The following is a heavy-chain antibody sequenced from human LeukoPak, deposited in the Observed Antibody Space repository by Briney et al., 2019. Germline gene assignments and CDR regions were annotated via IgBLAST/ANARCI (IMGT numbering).Heavy chain of an antibody. Sequence: PSETLSLTCTVSGGSISSYYWSWIRQPAGKGLEWIGRIYTSGSTNYNPSLKSRVTMSVDTSKNQFSLKLSSVTAADTAVYYCAREGWKLERQRVFDYWGQGTLVTVSS. V-gene: IGHV4-4*07. CDR3: AREGWKLERQRVFDY. CDR2: IYTSGST. D-gene: IGHD1-1*01. CDR1: GGSISSYY. J-gene: IGHJ4*02.